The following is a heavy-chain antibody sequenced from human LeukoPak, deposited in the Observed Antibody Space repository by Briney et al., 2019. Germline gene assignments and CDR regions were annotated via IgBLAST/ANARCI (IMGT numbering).Heavy chain of an antibody. D-gene: IGHD4-17*01. J-gene: IGHJ6*03. V-gene: IGHV3-21*01. CDR2: ISSSSSYI. CDR3: ARYPDYGDPPGPIYYYHMDV. CDR1: GFTFSSYS. Sequence: PGGXXRLSCEASGFTFSSYSMNWVRQAPGKGLEGVSSISSSSSYIYYADSVKGRFTISGDNAKNSLYMQMKSLRAEDTAVYYCARYPDYGDPPGPIYYYHMDVWGKGTTVTVSS.